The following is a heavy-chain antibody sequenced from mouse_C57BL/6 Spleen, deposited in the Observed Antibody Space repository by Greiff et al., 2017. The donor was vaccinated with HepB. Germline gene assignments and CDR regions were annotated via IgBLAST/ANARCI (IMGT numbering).Heavy chain of an antibody. Sequence: QVQLQQPGAELVKPGASVKMSCKASGYTFTSYWITWVKQRPGQGLEWIGDIYPGSGSTNYNEKFKSKATLTVATSSRPAYMQRSSLTSEDSAVDYCARGYYSNHWYFDVWGTGTTVTVSS. J-gene: IGHJ1*03. D-gene: IGHD2-5*01. CDR3: ARGYYSNHWYFDV. CDR1: GYTFTSYW. CDR2: IYPGSGST. V-gene: IGHV1-55*01.